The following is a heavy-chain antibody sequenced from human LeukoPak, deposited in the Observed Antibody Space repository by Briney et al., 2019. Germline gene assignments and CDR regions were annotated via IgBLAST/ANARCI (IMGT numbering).Heavy chain of an antibody. D-gene: IGHD3-10*01. CDR3: AKDRISYTTSPGELSH. J-gene: IGHJ1*01. V-gene: IGHV3-11*05. CDR2: IGSSPSYT. CDR1: GFTLSDYY. Sequence: SGGSLRLSCAASGFTLSDYYMSWICQTPGKRLEWGSYIGSSPSYTSYADSVKGRFTISRDNAKNSLYLQMNSLRAEETAVYYCAKDRISYTTSPGELSHWGQGTLVIVSS.